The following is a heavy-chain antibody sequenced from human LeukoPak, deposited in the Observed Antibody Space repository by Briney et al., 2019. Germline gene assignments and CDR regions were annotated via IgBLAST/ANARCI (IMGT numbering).Heavy chain of an antibody. Sequence: ASVKVSCKASGYTFTGYYMHWVRQAPGQGLEWMGWINPNSGGTNYAQKLQGRVTMTTDTSTSTAYMELRSLRSDDTAVYYCARPMYYYDSSGPLGGTKTSQQNHDAFDIWGQGTMVTVSS. CDR1: GYTFTGYY. J-gene: IGHJ3*02. CDR2: INPNSGGT. D-gene: IGHD3-22*01. V-gene: IGHV1-2*02. CDR3: ARPMYYYDSSGPLGGTKTSQQNHDAFDI.